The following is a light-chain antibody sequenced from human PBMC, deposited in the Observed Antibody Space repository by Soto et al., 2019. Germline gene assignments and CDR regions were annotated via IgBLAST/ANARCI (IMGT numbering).Light chain of an antibody. CDR2: LGS. J-gene: IGKJ3*01. V-gene: IGKV2-28*01. Sequence: DIVMTQSPLSLPVTPGEPASISCRSSQSLLHSNGYNYLDWYLQKPGQSPQLLIYLGSNRASGVPDRFSGSGAGTDFTLIISRVEAEDVGVYYCMQALQTPLTFAPGTKVDIK. CDR1: QSLLHSNGYNY. CDR3: MQALQTPLT.